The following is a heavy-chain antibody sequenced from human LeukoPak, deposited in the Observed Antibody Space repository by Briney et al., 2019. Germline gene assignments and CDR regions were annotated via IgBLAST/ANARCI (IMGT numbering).Heavy chain of an antibody. J-gene: IGHJ3*02. Sequence: ASVKVSCKASGYTFTSYGISWVRQAPGQGLEWMGWISAYNGNANYAQKLQGRVTMTTDTSTSTAYMELRSLRSDDTAVYYCAREYIAAAGTSAFDIWGQGTMVTVSS. CDR3: AREYIAAAGTSAFDI. CDR2: ISAYNGNA. V-gene: IGHV1-18*01. D-gene: IGHD6-13*01. CDR1: GYTFTSYG.